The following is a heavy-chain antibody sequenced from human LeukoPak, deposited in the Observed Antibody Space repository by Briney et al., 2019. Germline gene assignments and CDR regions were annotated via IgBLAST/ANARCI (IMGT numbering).Heavy chain of an antibody. CDR3: ARGASPFDY. CDR2: IIPILGIA. Sequence: SVKVSCKASGGTFSSYAISWVRQAPGQGLEWMGRIIPILGIANYAQKFQGRVTITAYKPPSTAYMELSSLRSEDTAVYYCARGASPFDYWGQGTLVTVSS. CDR1: GGTFSSYA. J-gene: IGHJ4*02. V-gene: IGHV1-69*04.